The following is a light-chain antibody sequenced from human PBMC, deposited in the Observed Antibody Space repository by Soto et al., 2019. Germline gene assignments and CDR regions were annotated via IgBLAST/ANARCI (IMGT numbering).Light chain of an antibody. Sequence: DIVMTQSPASLAVSLGERATINCKSSQSILHSSNNKDLLAWYHQRPGQPPKLLIYWASTRESGVPDRFSGSGSATDFTRTVSSLQSEDVAVYYCQQSYSTPLTFGGGTKVEL. V-gene: IGKV4-1*01. CDR3: QQSYSTPLT. CDR1: QSILHSSNNKDL. CDR2: WAS. J-gene: IGKJ4*01.